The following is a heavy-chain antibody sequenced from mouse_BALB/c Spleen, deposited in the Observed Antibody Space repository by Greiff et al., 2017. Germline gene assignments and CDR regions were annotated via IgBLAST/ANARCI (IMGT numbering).Heavy chain of an antibody. Sequence: QVQLKQSGAELVRPGVSVKISCKGSGYTFTDYAMHWVKQSHAKSLEWIGVISTYYGDASYNQKFKGKATMTVDKSSSTAYMELARLTSEDSAIYYCARDGNYHYAMDYWGQGTSVTVSS. CDR3: ARDGNYHYAMDY. D-gene: IGHD2-1*01. J-gene: IGHJ4*01. V-gene: IGHV1S137*01. CDR1: GYTFTDYA. CDR2: ISTYYGDA.